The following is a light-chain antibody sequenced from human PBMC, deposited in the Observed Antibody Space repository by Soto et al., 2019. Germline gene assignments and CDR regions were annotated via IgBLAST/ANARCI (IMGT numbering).Light chain of an antibody. CDR3: QQYYSTLLT. CDR2: DAS. CDR1: QTASSN. V-gene: IGKV3-15*01. Sequence: EVVMTQSPATLSVSPGERATLSCRASQTASSNLAWFQQRPGQAPRLLIYDASTRATGIAARFSGSGSGTEFTLTISSLQAEDVAVYYCQQYYSTLLTFGGGTKVDIK. J-gene: IGKJ4*01.